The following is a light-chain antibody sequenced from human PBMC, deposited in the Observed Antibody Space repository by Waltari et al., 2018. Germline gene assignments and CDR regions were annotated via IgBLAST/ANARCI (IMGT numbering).Light chain of an antibody. CDR2: DDS. CDR1: NVGSKS. V-gene: IGLV3-21*02. J-gene: IGLJ2*01. CDR3: QVWDTTSDRVV. Sequence: SYVLTQPPSASVATGETARITCGGDNVGSKSVHWYQQKPGKAPLLVVYDDSARPSGIPDRFSASNSGNTATLTISRVENGDEADYYCQVWDTTSDRVVFGGGTKLTVL.